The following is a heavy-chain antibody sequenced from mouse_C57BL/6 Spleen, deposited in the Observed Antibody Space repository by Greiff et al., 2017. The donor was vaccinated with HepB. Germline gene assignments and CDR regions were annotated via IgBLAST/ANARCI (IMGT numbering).Heavy chain of an antibody. D-gene: IGHD2-5*01. Sequence: QVHVKQPGTELVKPGASVKLSCKASGYTFTSYWMHWVKQRPGQGLEWIGNINPSNGGTNYNEKFKSKATLTVDKSSSTAYMQLSSLTSEDSAVYYCARWGAYYSNSYYAMDYWGQGTSVTVSS. J-gene: IGHJ4*01. V-gene: IGHV1-53*01. CDR2: INPSNGGT. CDR3: ARWGAYYSNSYYAMDY. CDR1: GYTFTSYW.